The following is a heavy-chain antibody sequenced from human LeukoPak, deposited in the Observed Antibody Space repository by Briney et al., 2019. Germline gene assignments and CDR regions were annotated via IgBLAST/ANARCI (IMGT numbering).Heavy chain of an antibody. V-gene: IGHV4-59*01. J-gene: IGHJ4*02. Sequence: SETLSLTCTDPGGSICTYIWSWIRPPPGKGLEWIGYVYLSGSTNYTPSLKSRATILVDTSKNQYSLKMTSVTAAGTAVYYCARSALDTSGSYYNPQPFEYWGQGSLGIVSS. CDR1: GGSICTYI. CDR3: ARSALDTSGSYYNPQPFEY. D-gene: IGHD3-10*01. CDR2: VYLSGST.